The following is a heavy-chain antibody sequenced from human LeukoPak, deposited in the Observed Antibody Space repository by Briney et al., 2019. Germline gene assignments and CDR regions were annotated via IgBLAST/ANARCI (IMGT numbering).Heavy chain of an antibody. Sequence: GGSLRLSCAASGFTFSSYAMSWVRQALGKGLEWLSAISGSGGSTYYADSVKGRFTISRGNSKNTLYLQMNSLRAEDTAVYYCAKLSRPIVGATTGYWGQGTLVTVSS. CDR2: ISGSGGST. D-gene: IGHD1-26*01. V-gene: IGHV3-23*01. CDR3: AKLSRPIVGATTGY. J-gene: IGHJ4*02. CDR1: GFTFSSYA.